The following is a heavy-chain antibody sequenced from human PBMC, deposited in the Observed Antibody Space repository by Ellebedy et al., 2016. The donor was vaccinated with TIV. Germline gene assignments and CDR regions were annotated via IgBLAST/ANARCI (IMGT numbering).Heavy chain of an antibody. J-gene: IGHJ4*02. CDR1: GYTFTRYA. Sequence: AASVKVSCKASGYTFTRYAMNWVRQAPGQGLEWMGWINTNTGSPTYAEGLTGRFVFSLDTSVSTTYLQISSLKPDDTAVYYCARLGNYYDSSGYGYYLDYWGQGTLVTVSS. V-gene: IGHV7-4-1*02. CDR2: INTNTGSP. D-gene: IGHD3-22*01. CDR3: ARLGNYYDSSGYGYYLDY.